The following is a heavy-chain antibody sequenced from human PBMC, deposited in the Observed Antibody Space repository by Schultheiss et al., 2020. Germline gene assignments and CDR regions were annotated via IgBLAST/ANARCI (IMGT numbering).Heavy chain of an antibody. CDR1: GFTFSSYA. CDR2: ISYDGSNK. D-gene: IGHD6-6*01. CDR3: AKGSPYSSSADY. Sequence: GGSLRLSCAASGFTFSSYAMNWVRQAPGKGLEWVAVISYDGSNKYYADSVKGRFTISRDNSKNTLYLQMNSLRAEDTAVYYCAKGSPYSSSADYWGQGTLVTVSS. V-gene: IGHV3-30*18. J-gene: IGHJ4*02.